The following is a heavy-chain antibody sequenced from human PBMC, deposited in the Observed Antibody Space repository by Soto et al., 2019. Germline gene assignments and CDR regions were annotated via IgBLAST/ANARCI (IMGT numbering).Heavy chain of an antibody. CDR3: ARDLWWHTH. J-gene: IGHJ4*02. CDR2: ISGGGTGA. D-gene: IGHD2-15*01. Sequence: EVQLLESGGGLVQPGGSLRLSCTASGFTFSDHAMTWVRQAPGKGLEWLSGISGGGTGAYYADSVKGRFTVSRDNSNNTVFLQMDGLRVEDSAVYYCARDLWWHTHWGQGTLVTVSS. CDR1: GFTFSDHA. V-gene: IGHV3-23*01.